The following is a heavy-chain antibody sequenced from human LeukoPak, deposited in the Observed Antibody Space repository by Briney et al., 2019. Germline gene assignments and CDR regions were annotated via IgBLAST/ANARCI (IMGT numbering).Heavy chain of an antibody. CDR1: GFTFSSYG. V-gene: IGHV3-30*02. CDR3: AKDAAPGMGKPDY. D-gene: IGHD3-10*01. Sequence: GGSLRLSCAASGFTFSSYGMHWVRQAPGKGLEWVAFIRYDGSNKYYADSVKGRFTISRDNSKNTLYLQMNSLRAEDTAVYYCAKDAAPGMGKPDYWGQGTLVTVSS. CDR2: IRYDGSNK. J-gene: IGHJ4*02.